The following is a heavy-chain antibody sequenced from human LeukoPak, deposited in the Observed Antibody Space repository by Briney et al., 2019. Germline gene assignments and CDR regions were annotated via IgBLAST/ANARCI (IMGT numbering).Heavy chain of an antibody. J-gene: IGHJ5*02. CDR3: ARGPIVVVPADNWFDP. Sequence: SETLSLTCTVSGGSISSYYWSWIRQPPGKGLEWIGYIYYSGSTNYNPSLKSRVTISVDTSKNQFSLKLSSVTAADTAVYYCARGPIVVVPADNWFDPWGQGTLVTVSS. CDR2: IYYSGST. D-gene: IGHD2-2*01. CDR1: GGSISSYY. V-gene: IGHV4-59*12.